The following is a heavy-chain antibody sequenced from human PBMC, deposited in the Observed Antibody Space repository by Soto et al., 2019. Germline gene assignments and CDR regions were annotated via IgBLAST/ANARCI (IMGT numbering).Heavy chain of an antibody. J-gene: IGHJ5*02. V-gene: IGHV3-21*01. CDR2: ISSSSSYI. D-gene: IGHD2-15*01. Sequence: EVQLVESGGGLVKPGGSLRLSCAASGFTFSSYSMNWVRQAPGKGLEWVSSISSSSSYIYYADSVKGRFTISRDNAKNSLYLQMNSLRAEHTAVYYCARAPDIVVVVAATLWFDPWGQGTLDTVSS. CDR1: GFTFSSYS. CDR3: ARAPDIVVVVAATLWFDP.